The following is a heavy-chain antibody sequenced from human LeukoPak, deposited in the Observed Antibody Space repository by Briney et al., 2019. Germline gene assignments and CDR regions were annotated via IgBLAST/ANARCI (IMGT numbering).Heavy chain of an antibody. CDR3: ARALGGYLYYADY. CDR2: INWNGGST. Sequence: GGSLRLSRAASGFTFDDYGMSWVRQAPGKGLEWVSGINWNGGSTGFADSVKGRFTISRDNAKNSLYLQMNSLRAEDTALYYCARALGGYLYYADYWGQGTLVTVSS. D-gene: IGHD2-21*02. J-gene: IGHJ4*02. CDR1: GFTFDDYG. V-gene: IGHV3-20*04.